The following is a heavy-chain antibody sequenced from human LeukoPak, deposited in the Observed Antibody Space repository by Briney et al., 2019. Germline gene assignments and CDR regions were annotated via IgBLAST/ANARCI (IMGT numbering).Heavy chain of an antibody. J-gene: IGHJ4*02. CDR3: ARERREQLLPPYTRSVTYFDY. CDR2: IYTSGST. Sequence: PSETLSLTCTVSGGSISSYYWSWIRQPAGKGLEWIGRIYTSGSTNYNPSLKSRVTMSVDTSKNQFSLKLSSVTAADTAVYYCARERREQLLPPYTRSVTYFDYWGQGTLVTVSS. V-gene: IGHV4-4*07. CDR1: GGSISSYY. D-gene: IGHD2-2*01.